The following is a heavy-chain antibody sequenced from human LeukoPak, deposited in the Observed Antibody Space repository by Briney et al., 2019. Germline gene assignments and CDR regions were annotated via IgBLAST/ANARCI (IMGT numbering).Heavy chain of an antibody. J-gene: IGHJ4*02. D-gene: IGHD7-27*01. CDR1: GGSITTTNY. CDR3: SRETGPFCPFGY. CDR2: ISLTGRT. Sequence: SETLSLTCGVSGGSITTTNYWSWVRQPPGQGLEWIGEISLTGRTNYNPSLKSRVNISIDESKNHLYLNLASVTAADTAVYYCSRETGPFCPFGYWGQGTLVAVTS. V-gene: IGHV4-4*02.